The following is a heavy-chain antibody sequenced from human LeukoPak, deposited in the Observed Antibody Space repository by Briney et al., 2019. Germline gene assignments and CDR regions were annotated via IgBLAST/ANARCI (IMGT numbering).Heavy chain of an antibody. D-gene: IGHD3-10*01. Sequence: GGSLRLSCAVSGFTFSSYSMNWVRQAPGKGLEWVSYISSSSSTIYYADSVKGRFTISRDNAKNSLYLQMNSLRAEDTAVYYCARGFTMVFYQFDYWGQGTLVTVSS. CDR2: ISSSSSTI. CDR1: GFTFSSYS. V-gene: IGHV3-48*01. J-gene: IGHJ4*02. CDR3: ARGFTMVFYQFDY.